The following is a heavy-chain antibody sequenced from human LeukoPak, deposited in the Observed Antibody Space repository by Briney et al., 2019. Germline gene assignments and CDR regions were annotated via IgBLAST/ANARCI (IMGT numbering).Heavy chain of an antibody. D-gene: IGHD6-6*01. V-gene: IGHV3-30-3*01. CDR2: ISYDGSNK. Sequence: GRSLRLSCAASGFTFSSYAMHWVRQAPGKGLEWVAVISYDGSNKYYADSVKGRFTISRDNAKNSLYLQMNSLRAEDTAVYYCARDMLSIAAFDAFDIWGQGTMVTVSS. CDR3: ARDMLSIAAFDAFDI. J-gene: IGHJ3*02. CDR1: GFTFSSYA.